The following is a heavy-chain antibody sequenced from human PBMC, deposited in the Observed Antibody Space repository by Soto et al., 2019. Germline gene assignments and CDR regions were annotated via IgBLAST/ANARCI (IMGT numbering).Heavy chain of an antibody. CDR3: ARQTKNYGMDV. V-gene: IGHV6-1*01. Sequence: PSQTLSLTCAISGDSVSINNAAWNLIRQSPSRGLEWLGRTYYRSKWSNDYAVSVKSRITINPDTSKNQFSLQLNSVTPEDTAVYYCARQTKNYGMDVWGQGTTVTVSS. CDR1: GDSVSINNAA. J-gene: IGHJ6*02. CDR2: TYYRSKWSN.